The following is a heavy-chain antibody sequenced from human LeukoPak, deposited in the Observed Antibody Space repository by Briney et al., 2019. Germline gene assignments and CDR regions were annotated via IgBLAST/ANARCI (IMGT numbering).Heavy chain of an antibody. J-gene: IGHJ4*02. Sequence: GGSLRLSCAASGFTVSSNYMSWVRQAPGKGLEWVSVIYSGGSTYYADSVKGRFTISRHNSKNTLYLQMNSLRAEDTAVYYCANLHGKARKHDFDYWGQGTLVTVSS. CDR1: GFTVSSNY. D-gene: IGHD2-21*01. V-gene: IGHV3-53*04. CDR3: ANLHGKARKHDFDY. CDR2: IYSGGST.